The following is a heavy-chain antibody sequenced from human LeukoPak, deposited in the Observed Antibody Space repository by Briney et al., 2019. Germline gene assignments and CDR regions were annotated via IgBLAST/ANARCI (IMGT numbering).Heavy chain of an antibody. Sequence: SVKVSCKASGGTFSIYSITWVRQAPGQGLEWMGVIMPLFNTTNYAQQFQGRVTITTDESTSTAYMELSSLRFEDTAMYYCARVDRYHYYLDVWGKGTTVTVSS. V-gene: IGHV1-69*05. CDR1: GGTFSIYS. CDR3: ARVDRYHYYLDV. CDR2: IMPLFNTT. J-gene: IGHJ6*03.